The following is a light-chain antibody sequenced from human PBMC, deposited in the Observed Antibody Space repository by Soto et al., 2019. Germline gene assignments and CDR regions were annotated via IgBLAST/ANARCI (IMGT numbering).Light chain of an antibody. V-gene: IGLV2-14*03. CDR1: SSDVGGHNF. CDR2: DVT. Sequence: QSALTQPASVSGSPGQSITIPCTGTSSDVGGHNFVSWYQHHPGKAPKLMIYDVTNRPSGVSDRFSGSKSGNTASLTISGLQAEDEADCFCSSYTSITTFYVFGTGTKLTVL. J-gene: IGLJ1*01. CDR3: SSYTSITTFYV.